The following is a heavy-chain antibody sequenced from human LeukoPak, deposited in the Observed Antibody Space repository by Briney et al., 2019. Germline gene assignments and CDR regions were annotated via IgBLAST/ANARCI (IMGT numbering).Heavy chain of an antibody. CDR3: ARVPRYCSSTSCYAVDY. CDR2: IYYSGST. CDR1: GYSISSGYY. D-gene: IGHD2-2*01. J-gene: IGHJ4*02. V-gene: IGHV4-38-2*02. Sequence: PSETLSLTCTVSGYSISSGYYWGWIRQPPGKGLEWIGSIYYSGSTYYNPSLKSRVTISVDTSKNQFSLKLSSVTAADTAVYYCARVPRYCSSTSCYAVDYWGQGTLVTVSS.